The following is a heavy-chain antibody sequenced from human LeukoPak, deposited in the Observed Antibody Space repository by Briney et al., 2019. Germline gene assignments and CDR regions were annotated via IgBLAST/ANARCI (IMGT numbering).Heavy chain of an antibody. D-gene: IGHD2-2*02. V-gene: IGHV3-7*01. Sequence: GGSLRLSCAASGFTFSSYWMSWVRQPPGKGLEWVANIKQDGNEKYYVDSVKGRFAISRDNAKNSLYLQMNSLRAEDTAVYYCASQHCSSTTCYTDSFDIWGQGTMVTVSS. CDR3: ASQHCSSTTCYTDSFDI. CDR1: GFTFSSYW. CDR2: IKQDGNEK. J-gene: IGHJ3*02.